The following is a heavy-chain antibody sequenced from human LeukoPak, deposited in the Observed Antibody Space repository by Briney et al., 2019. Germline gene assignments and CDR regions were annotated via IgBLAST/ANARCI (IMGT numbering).Heavy chain of an antibody. CDR2: IYTSGST. J-gene: IGHJ4*02. CDR1: GNSISSGDNY. CDR3: ARDPDTNDGVD. V-gene: IGHV4-61*02. Sequence: KASETLSLTCTVSGNSISSGDNYWSWIRQPAGKGLEWIGRIYTSGSTDYNPSLKSRVTISLDTSKNQFSLRLTSVTAADTAVYYCARDPDTNDGVDWGQGTLVTVFS. D-gene: IGHD3-10*01.